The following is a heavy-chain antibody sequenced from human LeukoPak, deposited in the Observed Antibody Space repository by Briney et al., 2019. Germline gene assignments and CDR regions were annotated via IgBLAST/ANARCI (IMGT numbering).Heavy chain of an antibody. CDR2: IDPSDSHA. CDR3: ARHDCSGGSCPLAY. J-gene: IGHJ4*02. CDR1: GYTFTSCW. D-gene: IGHD2-15*01. Sequence: GESLKISCKGSGYTFTSCWITWVRQMPGKGLEWMGRIDPSDSHASYSPSLQGHVTISADKSINTAYLQWSSLKASDTAMYYCARHDCSGGSCPLAYWGQGTLVTVPS. V-gene: IGHV5-10-1*01.